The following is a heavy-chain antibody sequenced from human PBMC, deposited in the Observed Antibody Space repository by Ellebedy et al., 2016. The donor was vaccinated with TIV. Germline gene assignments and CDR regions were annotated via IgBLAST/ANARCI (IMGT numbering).Heavy chain of an antibody. CDR3: VKGGDSSGWWDFDS. D-gene: IGHD6-19*01. CDR2: ISGSGDTT. CDR1: GFTFSSYA. J-gene: IGHJ4*02. Sequence: GGSLRLSCAASGFTFSSYAMNWVRQAPGKGLEWVSTISGSGDTTSYSESVKGRFTISRANSKNTLYLQMNSLRNEATAVYYCVKGGDSSGWWDFDSWGQGTLV. V-gene: IGHV3-23*01.